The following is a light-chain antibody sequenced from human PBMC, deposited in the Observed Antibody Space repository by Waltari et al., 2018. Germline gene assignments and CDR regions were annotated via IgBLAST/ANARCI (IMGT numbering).Light chain of an antibody. CDR3: QKYGTLPAT. Sequence: DIVLTQSPGTLSLSPGERATLSCRASQSVSRTLAWYQQKPGQAPRLLIYDASSRATGIPDRFSGSGSGTDFSLTISRLEPEDFAVYYCQKYGTLPATFGRGTKVEIK. V-gene: IGKV3-20*01. CDR2: DAS. J-gene: IGKJ1*01. CDR1: QSVSRT.